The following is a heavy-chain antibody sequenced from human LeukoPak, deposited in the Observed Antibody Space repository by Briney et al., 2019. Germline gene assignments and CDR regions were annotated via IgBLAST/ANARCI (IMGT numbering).Heavy chain of an antibody. Sequence: PSQTLSLTCTVSGGSISSGSYYWSWIRQPAGKGLEWVGRIYTSGSTNYNPSLKSRVTISVDTSKSQFSLKLSSVIAADTAVYYCARATYEDLDSWGQGTLVTVSS. V-gene: IGHV4-61*02. CDR3: ARATYEDLDS. CDR2: IYTSGST. CDR1: GGSISSGSYY. D-gene: IGHD3-22*01. J-gene: IGHJ4*02.